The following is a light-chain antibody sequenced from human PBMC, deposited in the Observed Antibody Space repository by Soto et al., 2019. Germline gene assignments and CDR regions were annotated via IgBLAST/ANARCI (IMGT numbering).Light chain of an antibody. CDR2: LNSDGSH. CDR1: SGHSSYA. Sequence: QPVLTQSPSASASLGAPVKLTCTLSSGHSSYAIAWHQQQPEKGPRYLMKLNSDGSHSKGDGIPDRFSGSSSGAERYLTISSLQSEDEADYYCQTWGTGIRVFGTGTKLTVL. J-gene: IGLJ1*01. CDR3: QTWGTGIRV. V-gene: IGLV4-69*01.